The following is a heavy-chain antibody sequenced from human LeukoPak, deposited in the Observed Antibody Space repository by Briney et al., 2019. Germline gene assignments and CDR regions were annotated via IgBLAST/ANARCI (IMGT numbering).Heavy chain of an antibody. CDR1: GGSFSGYY. J-gene: IGHJ5*02. D-gene: IGHD3-3*01. CDR3: ASITIFGVVPTTTWFDP. Sequence: SETLSLTCAVYGGSFSGYYWSWIRQPPGKGLEWIGEINHSGSTNYNPSLKSRVTISVDTSKNQFSLKLSSVTAADTAVYYCASITIFGVVPTTTWFDPWGQGTLVTVSS. V-gene: IGHV4-34*01. CDR2: INHSGST.